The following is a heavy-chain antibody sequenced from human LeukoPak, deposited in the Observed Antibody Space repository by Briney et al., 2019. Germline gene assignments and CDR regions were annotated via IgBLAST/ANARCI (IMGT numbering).Heavy chain of an antibody. CDR2: ISSSGSTI. CDR1: GFTFSDYY. Sequence: PGGSLRLSCAASGFTFSDYYMSWIRQAPGKGLEWVSYISSSGSTIYYADSVKGRFTISRDNAKNSLYLQMDSLRAEDTAVYYCARDIPLLRYFDWFPFWGQGTLVTVSS. J-gene: IGHJ4*02. CDR3: ARDIPLLRYFDWFPF. D-gene: IGHD3-9*01. V-gene: IGHV3-11*01.